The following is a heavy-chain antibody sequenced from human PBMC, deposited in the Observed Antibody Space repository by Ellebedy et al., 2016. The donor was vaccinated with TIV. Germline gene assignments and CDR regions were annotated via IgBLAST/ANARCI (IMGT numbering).Heavy chain of an antibody. CDR2: IDWDDDK. CDR1: GFSLSTSGMC. D-gene: IGHD4-23*01. Sequence: SGPTLVKPTQTLTLTCTFSGFSLSTSGMCVSWIRQPPGKALEWLALIDWDDDKYYSTSLRTRLTISKDNSKNQVVLTMADMDPVDTATYYCARIGYSAGNPSNYDYWGQGTLVTVSS. V-gene: IGHV2-70*01. CDR3: ARIGYSAGNPSNYDY. J-gene: IGHJ4*02.